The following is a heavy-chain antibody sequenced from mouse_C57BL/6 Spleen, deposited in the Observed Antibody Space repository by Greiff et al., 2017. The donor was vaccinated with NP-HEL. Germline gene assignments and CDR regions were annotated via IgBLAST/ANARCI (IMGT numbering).Heavy chain of an antibody. CDR2: IDPENGDT. V-gene: IGHV14-4*01. CDR3: TTDYGSGAY. J-gene: IGHJ3*01. CDR1: GYTIKDDY. Sequence: EVQLQQSGAELVRPGASVKLSCTASGYTIKDDYMHWVKQRPEQGLEWIGWIDPENGDTEYASKFQGKATITADTSSNTAYLQLSSLTSEDTAVYYCTTDYGSGAYWGQGTLVTVSA. D-gene: IGHD1-1*01.